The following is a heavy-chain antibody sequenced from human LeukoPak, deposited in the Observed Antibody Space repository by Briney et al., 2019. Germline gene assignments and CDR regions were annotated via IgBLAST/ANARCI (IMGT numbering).Heavy chain of an antibody. J-gene: IGHJ3*02. CDR2: IYSGGST. CDR1: GITVSSNY. V-gene: IGHV3-66*01. Sequence: GGSLRLSCAASGITVSSNYMSWVRQAPGKGLEWISTIYSGGSTYYADSVKGRFTISRDNSKNTVFLQMNSLRAEDTAVCYCASGKYAPVGATYSFDIWGQGTMVTVSS. CDR3: ASGKYAPVGATYSFDI. D-gene: IGHD2-15*01.